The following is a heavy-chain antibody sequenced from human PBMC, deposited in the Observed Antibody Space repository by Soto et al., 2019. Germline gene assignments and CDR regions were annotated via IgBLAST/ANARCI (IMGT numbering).Heavy chain of an antibody. D-gene: IGHD2-2*01. Sequence: SQPLRHPCTVADGSISSSSYYRVWIRQPPGKGLEWIGSIYYSGSTYYNPSLKSRVTISVDTSKNQFSLKLSSVTAADTAVYYCASLYCSSTSCYVGLKYYFDYWGQGTLVTVSS. V-gene: IGHV4-39*01. CDR1: DGSISSSSYY. CDR2: IYYSGST. CDR3: ASLYCSSTSCYVGLKYYFDY. J-gene: IGHJ4*02.